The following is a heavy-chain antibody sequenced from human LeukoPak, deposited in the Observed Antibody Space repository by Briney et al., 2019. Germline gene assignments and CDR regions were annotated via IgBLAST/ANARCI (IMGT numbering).Heavy chain of an antibody. CDR2: TIPILGIA. J-gene: IGHJ3*02. Sequence: SVKVSCKASGGTFSSYAISWVRQAPGQGLEWMGRTIPILGIANYAQKFQGRVTITADKSTSTAYMELSSLRSEDTAVYYCASGYYGDYPGAFDIWGQGTMVTVSS. D-gene: IGHD4-17*01. V-gene: IGHV1-69*04. CDR3: ASGYYGDYPGAFDI. CDR1: GGTFSSYA.